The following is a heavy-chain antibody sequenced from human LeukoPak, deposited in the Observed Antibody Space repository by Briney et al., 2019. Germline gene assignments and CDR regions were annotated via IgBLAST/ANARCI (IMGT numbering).Heavy chain of an antibody. CDR1: GVSISRSTDY. V-gene: IGHV4-39*01. Sequence: SETLSLTCIVSGVSISRSTDYWVWIRQSPVKGLEWIGSIFSSGSAYYNPSLKSRVTISVDTSKNQFSLKLSSVTAADTAVYYCARPLGYCSDSRCPQSWFDPWGQGTLVTVSS. J-gene: IGHJ5*02. CDR3: ARPLGYCSDSRCPQSWFDP. D-gene: IGHD2-15*01. CDR2: IFSSGSA.